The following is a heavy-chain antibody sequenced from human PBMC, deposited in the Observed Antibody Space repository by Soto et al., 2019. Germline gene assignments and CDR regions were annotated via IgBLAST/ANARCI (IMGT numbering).Heavy chain of an antibody. V-gene: IGHV1-3*01. J-gene: IGHJ4*02. CDR2: ISAGNGNT. Sequence: ASVKVSCKGSGYTFTSYGISWARLAPGQRLEWMGWISAGNGNTKYSQKFQGRVTITRDTSASTAYMELSSLRSEDTAVYYCAREYSSGCVDYWGQGTLVTAPQ. D-gene: IGHD6-19*01. CDR1: GYTFTSYG. CDR3: AREYSSGCVDY.